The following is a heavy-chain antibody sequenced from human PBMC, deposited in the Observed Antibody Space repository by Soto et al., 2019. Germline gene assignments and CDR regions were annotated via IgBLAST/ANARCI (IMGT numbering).Heavy chain of an antibody. V-gene: IGHV1-2*02. CDR2: INTYTDGT. Sequence: ASVKVSCKASGYTFTDYYIQWVGEAPGQSLEWIVWINTYTDGTDYEQNFHGLVTMDRETFITTAFIELTRLRSDDTAVYYCAREGASSKANDLDYWVQGTLVDVSS. CDR3: AREGASSKANDLDY. CDR1: GYTFTDYY. J-gene: IGHJ4*02. D-gene: IGHD3-10*01.